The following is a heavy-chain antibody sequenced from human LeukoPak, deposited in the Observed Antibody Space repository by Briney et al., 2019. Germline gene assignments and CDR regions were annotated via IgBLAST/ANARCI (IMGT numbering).Heavy chain of an antibody. CDR3: AKDLSIAARPKYFDY. Sequence: PGGSLSLSCAASGFTFSSYGMHWVRQAPGKGLEWVAVMWYDGSNKYYADSVKGRFTISRDNSKNTLYLQMNSLRAEDTAVYYCAKDLSIAARPKYFDYWGQGTLVTVSS. CDR1: GFTFSSYG. D-gene: IGHD6-6*01. V-gene: IGHV3-33*06. CDR2: MWYDGSNK. J-gene: IGHJ4*02.